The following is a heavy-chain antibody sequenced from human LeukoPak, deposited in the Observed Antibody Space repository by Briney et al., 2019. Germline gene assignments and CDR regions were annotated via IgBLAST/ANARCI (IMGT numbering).Heavy chain of an antibody. V-gene: IGHV3-30*18. J-gene: IGHJ4*02. CDR1: GFTFSSYG. Sequence: PGRSLRLSCAASGFTFSSYGMHWVRQAPGKGLEWVAFISYDGSNKYYADSVKGRSTISRDNSKDTLYLQMNSLRAEDTAVYYCAKDTYSSSWYTLDYWGQGTLVTVSS. D-gene: IGHD6-13*01. CDR2: ISYDGSNK. CDR3: AKDTYSSSWYTLDY.